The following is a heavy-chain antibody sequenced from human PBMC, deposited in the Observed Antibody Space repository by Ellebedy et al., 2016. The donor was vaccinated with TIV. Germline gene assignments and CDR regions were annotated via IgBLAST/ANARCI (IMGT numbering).Heavy chain of an antibody. CDR2: ISGSGGST. CDR1: GFTFSSYV. Sequence: GESLKISCAASGFTFSSYVMSWVRQAPGKGPEWVSAISGSGGSTYYADSVKGRFTISRDNSKNTLYLQMNSLRAEDTAVYYCAREEMATQMGGNAFDIWGQGTMVTVSS. V-gene: IGHV3-23*01. J-gene: IGHJ3*02. D-gene: IGHD5-24*01. CDR3: AREEMATQMGGNAFDI.